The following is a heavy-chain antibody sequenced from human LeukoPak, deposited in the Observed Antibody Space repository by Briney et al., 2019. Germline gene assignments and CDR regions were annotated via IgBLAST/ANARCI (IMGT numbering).Heavy chain of an antibody. CDR3: TRDIYRGAAHLYYPSYDS. Sequence: GGSLRLSCATSGFNFDRYTIHWVRQAPGKGLEWVSLAGWAGGTTFYSDSVRGRFTISRDSGRKSVYLQMNSLRVDDTAFYYCTRDIYRGAAHLYYPSYDSWGQGILVTVST. J-gene: IGHJ4*02. CDR2: AGWAGGTT. CDR1: GFNFDRYT. V-gene: IGHV3-43*01. D-gene: IGHD1-26*01.